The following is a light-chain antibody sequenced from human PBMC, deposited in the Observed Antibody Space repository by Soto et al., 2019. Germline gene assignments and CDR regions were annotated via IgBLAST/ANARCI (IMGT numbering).Light chain of an antibody. CDR2: HAS. J-gene: IGKJ1*01. Sequence: QVTQSPPSLSASIGDTVILTCRSTQNISNYFNWYNQKPGRVPNLLIYHASKLHGGVLSRFSGSGFGTDFTLTITNLQPEEFATYFCQQGFSTPWTFGQGTKVEIK. CDR3: QQGFSTPWT. V-gene: IGKV1-39*01. CDR1: QNISNY.